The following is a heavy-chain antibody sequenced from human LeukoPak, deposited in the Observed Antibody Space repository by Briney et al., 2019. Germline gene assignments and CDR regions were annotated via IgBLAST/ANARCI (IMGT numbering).Heavy chain of an antibody. J-gene: IGHJ4*02. CDR3: TRLVYYYDSSGYPNSEY. CDR1: GFTFSGSA. D-gene: IGHD3-22*01. V-gene: IGHV3-73*01. Sequence: GGSLRLSCAASGFTFSGSAMHWVRQASGKGLEWVGRIRSKANSYATAYAASVKGRFTISRDDSENTAYLQMNSLKTEDTAVYYCTRLVYYYDSSGYPNSEYWGQGTLVTVSS. CDR2: IRSKANSYAT.